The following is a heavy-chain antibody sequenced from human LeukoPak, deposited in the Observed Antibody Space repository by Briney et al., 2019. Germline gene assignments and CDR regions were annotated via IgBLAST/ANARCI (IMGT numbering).Heavy chain of an antibody. Sequence: PGGSLRLSCAASAISFRSYEVNWVRQAPGKGLEWVSFITPSGSDVYYAESVRGRFATSRDNAKDSVFLHMNSLRAEDTAVYYCVTGNYRSFYYYYMDVWGKGTTVTVS. CDR3: VTGNYRSFYYYYMDV. J-gene: IGHJ6*03. CDR2: ITPSGSDV. CDR1: AISFRSYE. V-gene: IGHV3-48*03. D-gene: IGHD1-7*01.